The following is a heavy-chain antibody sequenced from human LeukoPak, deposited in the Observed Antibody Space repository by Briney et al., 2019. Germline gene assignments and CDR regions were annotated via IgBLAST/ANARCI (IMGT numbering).Heavy chain of an antibody. CDR3: AREVVVVAATLFDY. Sequence: ASVTVSFKASVYTFTVYYMHWVRQAPGQGLEWMGWINPNSGGTNYAQKFQGRVTMTRDTSISTAYMELSRLRSDDTAVYYCAREVVVVAATLFDYWGQGTLVTVSS. V-gene: IGHV1-2*02. J-gene: IGHJ4*02. CDR2: INPNSGGT. D-gene: IGHD2-15*01. CDR1: VYTFTVYY.